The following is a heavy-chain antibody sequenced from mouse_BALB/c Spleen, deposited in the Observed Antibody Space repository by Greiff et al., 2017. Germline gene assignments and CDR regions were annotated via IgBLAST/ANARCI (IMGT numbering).Heavy chain of an antibody. CDR1: GYAFTNYL. D-gene: IGHD1-1*01. CDR3: ASHYYGSRGYAMDY. J-gene: IGHJ4*01. V-gene: IGHV1-54*01. Sequence: VQGVESGAELVRPGTSVKVSCKASGYAFTNYLIEWVKQRPGQGLEWIGVINPGSGGTNYNEKFKGKATLTADKSSSTAYMQLSSLTSDDSAVYFCASHYYGSRGYAMDYWGQGTSVTVSS. CDR2: INPGSGGT.